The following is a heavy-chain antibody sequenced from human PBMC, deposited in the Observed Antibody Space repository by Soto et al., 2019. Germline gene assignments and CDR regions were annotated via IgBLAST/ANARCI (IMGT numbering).Heavy chain of an antibody. J-gene: IGHJ4*02. V-gene: IGHV3-7*01. CDR1: GFTFSTYW. CDR3: ARTSPFWSGHYSLDY. Sequence: EVQLVESGGGLVQPGGSLRLSCTASGFTFSTYWMSWVRQAPGKGLEWVANIKHDASEKYYVDSVKGRFTISRDNAKNSLYLQMNSLRPEDTAVYYCARTSPFWSGHYSLDYWGQGTLVTVSS. CDR2: IKHDASEK. D-gene: IGHD3-3*01.